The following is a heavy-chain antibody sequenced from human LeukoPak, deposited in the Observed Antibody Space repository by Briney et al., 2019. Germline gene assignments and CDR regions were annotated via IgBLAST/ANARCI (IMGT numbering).Heavy chain of an antibody. CDR2: INPNSGFT. D-gene: IGHD2-2*01. CDR1: GYPFTGYY. Sequence: ASVKVSCKASGYPFTGYYLHWVRQAPGQGLEWMGWINPNSGFTNYAQKFQGKVTMTRDTSISTAYMELSRLRSDDTAVYYCARLADCSSSSCRSFDYWGQGTLVTVSS. CDR3: ARLADCSSSSCRSFDY. V-gene: IGHV1-2*02. J-gene: IGHJ4*02.